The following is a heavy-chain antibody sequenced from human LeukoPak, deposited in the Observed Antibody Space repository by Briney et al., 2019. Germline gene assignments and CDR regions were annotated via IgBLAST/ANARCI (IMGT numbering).Heavy chain of an antibody. CDR3: ARGPNWGLFDY. CDR1: GGSISSSSDY. D-gene: IGHD7-27*01. Sequence: PSETLSLTCTVSGGSISSSSDYWGWIRQPPGKGLEWIRSIYYSGSTYYNPSLKSRVTISVDTSRNQFSLKLSSVTAADTAVYYCARGPNWGLFDYWGQGTLVTVSS. J-gene: IGHJ4*02. V-gene: IGHV4-39*01. CDR2: IYYSGST.